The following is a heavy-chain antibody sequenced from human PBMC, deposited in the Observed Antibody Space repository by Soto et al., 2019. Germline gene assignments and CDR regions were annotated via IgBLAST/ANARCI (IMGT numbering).Heavy chain of an antibody. V-gene: IGHV3-33*01. CDR3: ARDYNFWSGYYRADFDI. CDR1: GFTFSSYG. J-gene: IGHJ3*02. CDR2: IWYDGSNK. Sequence: GGSLRLSCGASGFTFSSYGMHWVRQAPGKGLEWVAVIWYDGSNKYYADSVKGRFTISRDNSKNTLYLQMNSLRAEDTAVYYCARDYNFWSGYYRADFDIWGQGTMVNVSS. D-gene: IGHD3-3*01.